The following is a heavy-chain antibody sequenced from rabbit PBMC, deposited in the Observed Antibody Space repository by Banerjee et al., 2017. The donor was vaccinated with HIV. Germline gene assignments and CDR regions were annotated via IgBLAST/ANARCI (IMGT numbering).Heavy chain of an antibody. CDR2: IYTGSGST. Sequence: QSLEESGGDLVKPGASLTLTCTASGFSFSSAYDMCWVRQAPGKGLEWIACIYTGSGSTWYASWVNGRFTISRTTSLNTVDLKMTSLTAADTASYFCARDLAGVIGWNFNLWGQGTLVTVS. V-gene: IGHV1S43*01. J-gene: IGHJ4*01. D-gene: IGHD4-1*01. CDR1: GFSFSSAYD. CDR3: ARDLAGVIGWNFNL.